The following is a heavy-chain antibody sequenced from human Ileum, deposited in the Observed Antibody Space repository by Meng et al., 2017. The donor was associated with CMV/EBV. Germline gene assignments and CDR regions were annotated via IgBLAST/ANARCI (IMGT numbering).Heavy chain of an antibody. CDR3: ASSGYYSFDI. D-gene: IGHD3-22*01. CDR1: GGSLRVIRSGW. CDR2: IHHWGGT. Sequence: AETLSLTCDVSGGSLRVIRSGWWSGVRQPPGQGLEWIAEIHHWGGTHYNPSLESRVTISLDNSENQGTLQMTSMTAADTAIYNCASSGYYSFDIWGQGTLVTVSS. J-gene: IGHJ4*02. V-gene: IGHV4-4*02.